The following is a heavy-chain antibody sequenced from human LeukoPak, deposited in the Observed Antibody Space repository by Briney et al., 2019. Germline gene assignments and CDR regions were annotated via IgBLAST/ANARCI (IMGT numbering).Heavy chain of an antibody. Sequence: PSGTLSLTCAVSGGSISSSNWWSWVRQPPGKGLEWIGEIYHSGSTNYNPSLKSRVTISVDTSKNQFSLKLSSVTAADTAVYYCARLTPPFGYSSSWYWFDPWGQGTLVTVSS. CDR1: GGSISSSNW. D-gene: IGHD6-13*01. CDR3: ARLTPPFGYSSSWYWFDP. V-gene: IGHV4-4*02. J-gene: IGHJ5*02. CDR2: IYHSGST.